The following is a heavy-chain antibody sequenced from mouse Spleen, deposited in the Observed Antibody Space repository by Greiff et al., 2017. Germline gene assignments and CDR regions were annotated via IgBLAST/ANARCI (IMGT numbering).Heavy chain of an antibody. J-gene: IGHJ4*01. CDR1: GFTFSDYG. Sequence: EVQGVESGGGLVKPGGSLKLSCAASGFTFSDYGMAWVRQAPGKGLEWVAFISNLAYSIYYADTVTGRFTISRGNAKNTRYLEMSSLRSEDTAMYYCARYWDVGAMDYWGQGTSVTVSS. V-gene: IGHV5-15*01. D-gene: IGHD4-1*01. CDR3: ARYWDVGAMDY. CDR2: ISNLAYSI.